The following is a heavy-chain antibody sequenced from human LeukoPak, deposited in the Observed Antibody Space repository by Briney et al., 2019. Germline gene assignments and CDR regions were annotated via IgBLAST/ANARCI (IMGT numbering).Heavy chain of an antibody. D-gene: IGHD2-8*01. V-gene: IGHV1-2*06. CDR2: INPNSGGT. CDR3: ARDFTTYCSNGLCLDRNWFDP. Sequence: APVKVSCKASGYTFTGYYMHWVRQAPGQGLEWMGRINPNSGGTNYAQKFQGRVTMTRDTSISTAYMELSRLTSDDTAVYYCARDFTTYCSNGLCLDRNWFDPWGQGTLVTVSS. J-gene: IGHJ5*02. CDR1: GYTFTGYY.